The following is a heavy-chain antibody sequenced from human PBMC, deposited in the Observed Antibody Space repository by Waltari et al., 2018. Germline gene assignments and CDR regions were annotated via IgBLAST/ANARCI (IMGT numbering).Heavy chain of an antibody. CDR1: GGSFSGYY. CDR2: INHSGST. J-gene: IGHJ4*02. V-gene: IGHV4-34*01. CDR3: ARAGYYDSSGYWGIDY. D-gene: IGHD3-22*01. Sequence: QVQLQQWGAGLLKPSETLSLTCAVYGGSFSGYYWSWIRQPPGKGLEWLGEINHSGSTNYNPSLKSRVTISVDTSKNQFSLKLSSVTAADTAVYYCARAGYYDSSGYWGIDYWGQGTLVTVSS.